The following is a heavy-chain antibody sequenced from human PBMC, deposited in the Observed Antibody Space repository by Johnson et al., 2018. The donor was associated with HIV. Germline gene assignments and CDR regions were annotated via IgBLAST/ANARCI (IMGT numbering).Heavy chain of an antibody. CDR1: GFTFSSYW. CDR3: ARGLHTGYCSGGSCYGARAFDI. J-gene: IGHJ3*02. D-gene: IGHD2-15*01. CDR2: INSDGSRP. V-gene: IGHV3-74*01. Sequence: VQLVESGGGLVQPGGSLRLSCAASGFTFSSYWMHWVRQAPGKGLVWVSRINSDGSRPSYADSVKGRFTISTDNAKNTLYLQMNSLRAEDTAVYYCARGLHTGYCSGGSCYGARAFDIWGQGTMVTVSS.